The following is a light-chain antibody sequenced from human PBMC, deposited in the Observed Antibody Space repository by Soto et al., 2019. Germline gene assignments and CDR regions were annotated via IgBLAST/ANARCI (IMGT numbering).Light chain of an antibody. J-gene: IGLJ1*01. Sequence: QSALTQPASVSGSPGQSITFSCTGTSSDVGGYNYVSWYQQHPGKAPKLMIYEVTNRPSGVSDRFSGSKSGNTASLTISGLQAEDEADYYCTSYTGTNTRYVFGTGTKVTVL. V-gene: IGLV2-14*01. CDR1: SSDVGGYNY. CDR2: EVT. CDR3: TSYTGTNTRYV.